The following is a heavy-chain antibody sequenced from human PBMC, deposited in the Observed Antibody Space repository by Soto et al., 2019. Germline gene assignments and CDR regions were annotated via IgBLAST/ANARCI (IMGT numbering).Heavy chain of an antibody. D-gene: IGHD3-3*01. CDR1: DGSITTSHW. CDR2: IFHSGST. V-gene: IGHV4-4*02. J-gene: IGHJ5*02. CDR3: ATRITVFGLLIPPFDP. Sequence: NPSETLSLTCAVPDGSITTSHWWSWVRQPPGRGLEWIGEIFHSGSTSSNPSLKSRVTISVDKSKNQFSLRLSSVTAADTAIYYCATRITVFGLLIPPFDPWGQGTQVTV.